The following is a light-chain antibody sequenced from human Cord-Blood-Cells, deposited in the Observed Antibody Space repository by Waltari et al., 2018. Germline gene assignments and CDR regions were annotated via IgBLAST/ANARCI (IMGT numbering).Light chain of an antibody. J-gene: IGKJ2*01. CDR1: QSVSSN. Sequence: IVMTQSPATLSVSPGDRATLSCRASQSVSSNLAWYQQKPGQAPRLLICGASTRATGIPARFSGSGSWTEFTLTISSLQSEDVAFYDCQQYNNWPPYTFGQGTKLEIK. CDR3: QQYNNWPPYT. V-gene: IGKV3-15*01. CDR2: GAS.